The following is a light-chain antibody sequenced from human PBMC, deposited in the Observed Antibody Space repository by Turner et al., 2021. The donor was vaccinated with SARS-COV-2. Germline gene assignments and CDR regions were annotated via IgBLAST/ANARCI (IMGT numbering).Light chain of an antibody. Sequence: EIVLTQSPATLSVSPGASATLSCRASQNIYSKLAWYQQKPGQAPSLLISGASTRASGVSGRFSGGGSGTDFTLIVSSLQSEDSAVYFCQQYYGWPRTFGQGTKVEI. V-gene: IGKV3-15*01. CDR1: QNIYSK. J-gene: IGKJ1*01. CDR2: GAS. CDR3: QQYYGWPRT.